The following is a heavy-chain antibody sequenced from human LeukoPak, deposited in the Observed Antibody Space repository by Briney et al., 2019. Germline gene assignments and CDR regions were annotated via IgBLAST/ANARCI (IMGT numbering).Heavy chain of an antibody. Sequence: GASVKVSCKASGFSFTTYAIHWVRQAPGQRLEWMGWINPADGGTRYSQKFQGRVSITRDTSATTAYLDLSSLRSEDTALYYCARRLKGPFGNPFDYWGQGTLVTVSS. J-gene: IGHJ4*02. CDR1: GFSFTTYA. CDR3: ARRLKGPFGNPFDY. D-gene: IGHD4-23*01. CDR2: INPADGGT. V-gene: IGHV1-3*01.